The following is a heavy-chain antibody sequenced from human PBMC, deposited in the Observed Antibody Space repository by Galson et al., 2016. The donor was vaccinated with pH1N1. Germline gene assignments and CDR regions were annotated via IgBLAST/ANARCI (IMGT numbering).Heavy chain of an antibody. CDR1: GFSLSTSGMC. Sequence: PALVKPTQTLTLTCTFSGFSLSTSGMCVSWIRQPPGKALEWLALIDWDDDKYYSTSLKTRLTISKDTSKNQVVLTMTNMDPVDTGTYYCARIQYGDYVGYFDYWGQGTLVTVSS. V-gene: IGHV2-70*01. CDR2: IDWDDDK. J-gene: IGHJ4*02. CDR3: ARIQYGDYVGYFDY. D-gene: IGHD4-17*01.